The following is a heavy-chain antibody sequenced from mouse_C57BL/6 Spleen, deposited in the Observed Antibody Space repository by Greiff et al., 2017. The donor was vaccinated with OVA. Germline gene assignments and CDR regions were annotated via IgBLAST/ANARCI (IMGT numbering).Heavy chain of an antibody. CDR3: ARAAYPYAMDY. V-gene: IGHV5-17*01. CDR1: GFTFSDYG. J-gene: IGHJ4*01. D-gene: IGHD1-2*01. Sequence: DVKLVESGGGLVKPGGSLKLSCAASGFTFSDYGMHWVRQAPEKGLEWVAYISSGSSTIYYADTVKGRFTISRDNAKNTLFLQMTSLRSEDTAMYYCARAAYPYAMDYWGQGTSVTVSS. CDR2: ISSGSSTI.